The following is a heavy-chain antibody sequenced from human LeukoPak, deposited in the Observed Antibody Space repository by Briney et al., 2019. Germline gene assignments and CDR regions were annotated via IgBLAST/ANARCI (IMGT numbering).Heavy chain of an antibody. D-gene: IGHD4-23*01. J-gene: IGHJ4*02. CDR2: ISSSGTYI. CDR1: GFTFSSYS. V-gene: IGHV3-21*01. CDR3: ARNGGNSDFDH. Sequence: GGSLRLSCAASGFTFSSYSMNWVRQAPGKGLEWVSYISSSGTYIYYADSMKGRFTISRANAKNSLYLQVNSPRAEATAVYYCARNGGNSDFDHWGEGTLVTVSS.